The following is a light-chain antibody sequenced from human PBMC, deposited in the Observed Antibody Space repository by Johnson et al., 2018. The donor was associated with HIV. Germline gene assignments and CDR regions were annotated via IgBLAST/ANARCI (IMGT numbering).Light chain of an antibody. CDR2: ENN. Sequence: QSVLTQPPSVSAAPGQKVTISCSGSSSNIGNNYVSWYQQLPGTAPKLLIYENNKRPSGIPDRFSGSKSGTSATLGITGLQAGDEGDYYCVTWDNSLSAYVFGTGTTLTVV. CDR3: VTWDNSLSAYV. V-gene: IGLV1-51*02. CDR1: SSNIGNNY. J-gene: IGLJ1*01.